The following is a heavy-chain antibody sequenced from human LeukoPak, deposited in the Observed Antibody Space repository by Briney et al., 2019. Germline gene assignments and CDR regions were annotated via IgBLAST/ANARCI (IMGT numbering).Heavy chain of an antibody. Sequence: PSETLSLTCTVSGGSISSGGYYWSWIRQHPGKGLEWIGYIYYSGSTYYNPSLKSRVTISVDTSKNQFSLKLSSVTAADTAVYYCARSQGTRYSSSSVRNWFDPWGQGTLVTVSS. CDR3: ARSQGTRYSSSSVRNWFDP. V-gene: IGHV4-31*03. J-gene: IGHJ5*02. D-gene: IGHD6-6*01. CDR1: GGSISSGGYY. CDR2: IYYSGST.